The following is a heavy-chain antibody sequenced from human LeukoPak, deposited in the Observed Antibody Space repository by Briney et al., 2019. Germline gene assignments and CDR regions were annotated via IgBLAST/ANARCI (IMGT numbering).Heavy chain of an antibody. CDR1: GGSISSYY. Sequence: SESLSLTCTVSGGSISSYYWSWIRQPPGKGLEWIGYISATGSTNYNPSLKSRVTISLDTSKNQFSLNLRSVTAADTPVYYCARHGSVRSPLGPWGQGTLVTVSS. CDR2: ISATGST. D-gene: IGHD3-10*01. J-gene: IGHJ5*02. CDR3: ARHGSVRSPLGP. V-gene: IGHV4-4*09.